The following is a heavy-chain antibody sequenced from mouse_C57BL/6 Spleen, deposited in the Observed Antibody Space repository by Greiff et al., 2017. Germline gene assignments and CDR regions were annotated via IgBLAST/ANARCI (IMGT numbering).Heavy chain of an antibody. J-gene: IGHJ3*01. V-gene: IGHV1-82*01. CDR3: ARDYSNYGFGFAY. CDR2: IYPGDGDT. Sequence: VQLQQSGPELVKPGASVKISCKASGYAFSSSWMNWVKQRPGKGLEWIGRIYPGDGDTNYNGKFKGKATLTADKTSSTADMQLSSLTSEDSAVYFCARDYSNYGFGFAYWGQGTLVTVSA. CDR1: GYAFSSSW. D-gene: IGHD2-5*01.